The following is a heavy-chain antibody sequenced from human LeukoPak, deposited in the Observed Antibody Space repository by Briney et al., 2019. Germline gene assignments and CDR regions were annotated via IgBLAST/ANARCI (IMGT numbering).Heavy chain of an antibody. V-gene: IGHV3-21*01. CDR3: AADSSSDYYYYMDV. CDR2: ISSSSSYI. Sequence: GGSLRLSCAASGFTFSSYSMNWVRQAPGKGLEWVSSISSSSSYIYYADSVKGRFTISRDNAKNSLYLQMNSLRAEDTAVYYCAADSSSDYYYYMDVWGKGTTVTVSS. J-gene: IGHJ6*03. CDR1: GFTFSSYS. D-gene: IGHD6-6*01.